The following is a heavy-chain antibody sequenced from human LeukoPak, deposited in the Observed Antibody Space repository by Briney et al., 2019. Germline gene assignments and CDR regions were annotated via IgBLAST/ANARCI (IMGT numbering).Heavy chain of an antibody. V-gene: IGHV1-8*01. CDR3: ARGLLRKYYDFWSGYYTDYYYYGMDV. J-gene: IGHJ6*02. CDR2: MNPNSGNT. Sequence: ASVKVSCKASGYTFTSYDINWVRQATGQGLEWMGWMNPNSGNTGYAQKFQGRVTMTRNTSISTAYMELSSLRSEDTAVYYCARGLLRKYYDFWSGYYTDYYYYGMDVWGQGTTVTVSS. CDR1: GYTFTSYD. D-gene: IGHD3-3*01.